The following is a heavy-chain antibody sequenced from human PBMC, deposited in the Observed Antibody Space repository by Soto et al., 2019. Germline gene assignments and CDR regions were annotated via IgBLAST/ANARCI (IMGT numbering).Heavy chain of an antibody. CDR3: ARDFSYSSSTSCSNWFDP. V-gene: IGHV4-4*07. Sequence: SETLSLTCTVSGGSISSYYWSWIRQPAGKGLEWIGRIYTSGSTNYNPSLKSRVTMSVDTSKNQFSLKLSSVTAADTAVYYCARDFSYSSSTSCSNWFDPWGQGTLVTVSS. D-gene: IGHD2-2*01. CDR1: GGSISSYY. J-gene: IGHJ5*02. CDR2: IYTSGST.